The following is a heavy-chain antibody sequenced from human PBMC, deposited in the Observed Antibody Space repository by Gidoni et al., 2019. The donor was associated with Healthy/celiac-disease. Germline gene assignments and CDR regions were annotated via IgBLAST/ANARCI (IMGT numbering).Heavy chain of an antibody. CDR3: ARGSRFTNCFDP. CDR1: GYSFTSYW. V-gene: IGHV5-51*01. D-gene: IGHD6-13*01. J-gene: IGHJ5*02. Sequence: VQLLQSAAEVKKPGESLTISCKGSGYSFTSYWIGWVRPRPGKAREWSGIIYPGDSDTRYSPSFQGQVTISADKSISTAYLQWSSLKASDTAMYYGARGSRFTNCFDPWGQGTLVTVSS. CDR2: IYPGDSDT.